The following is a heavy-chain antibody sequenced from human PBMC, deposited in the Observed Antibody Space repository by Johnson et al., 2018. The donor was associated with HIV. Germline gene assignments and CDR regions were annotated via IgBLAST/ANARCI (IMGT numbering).Heavy chain of an antibody. CDR2: VNQDGSAK. J-gene: IGHJ3*02. Sequence: VQLVESGGGLIQPGGSLRLSCAASGFTVSTNYMGWVRLAPGKGLEYVANVNQDGSAKFYVDSVKGRFTIFRDNAKNSLYLQMNRLRAEDTALYYCARGGMRGELGAFDIWGQGTMVTVSS. V-gene: IGHV3-7*03. CDR1: GFTVSTNY. D-gene: IGHD1-26*01. CDR3: ARGGMRGELGAFDI.